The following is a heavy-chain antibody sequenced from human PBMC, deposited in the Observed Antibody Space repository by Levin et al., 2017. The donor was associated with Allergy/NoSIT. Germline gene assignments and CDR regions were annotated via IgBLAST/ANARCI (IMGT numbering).Heavy chain of an antibody. J-gene: IGHJ3*02. D-gene: IGHD3-9*01. V-gene: IGHV3-64D*06. CDR1: GFTFSSYA. CDR3: VKDSHYDILTGYYNAFDI. CDR2: ISSNGGST. Sequence: GESLKISCSASGFTFSSYAMHWVRQAPGKGLEYVSAISSNGGSTYYADSVKGRFTISRDNSKNTLYLQMSSLRAEDTAVYYCVKDSHYDILTGYYNAFDIWGQGTMVTVSS.